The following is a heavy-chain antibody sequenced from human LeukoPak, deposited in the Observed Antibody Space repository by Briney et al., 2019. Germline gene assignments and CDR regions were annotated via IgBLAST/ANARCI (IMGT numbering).Heavy chain of an antibody. CDR1: GGSLSGYY. Sequence: PSETLSLTCAVYGGSLSGYYWSWIRQPPGKGLEWIGEINHSGSTNYNPSLKSRVTISVDTSKNQFSLKLSSVTAADTAVYYCARGWGSYYVYWGQGTLVTVSS. J-gene: IGHJ4*02. D-gene: IGHD1-26*01. V-gene: IGHV4-34*01. CDR2: INHSGST. CDR3: ARGWGSYYVY.